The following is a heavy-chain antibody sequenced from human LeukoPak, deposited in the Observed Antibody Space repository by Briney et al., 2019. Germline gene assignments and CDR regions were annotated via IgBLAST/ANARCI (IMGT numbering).Heavy chain of an antibody. J-gene: IGHJ6*03. Sequence: GASVKVSCKASGYTFRGYYIHWLRQAPGQGLEWMGWINPSSGGTNYAQKFQGRVTMTRDTSISTAYMELNRLRSDDTAVYYCAREVVPAATYMDVWGKGTTVTVSS. CDR2: INPSSGGT. V-gene: IGHV1-2*02. D-gene: IGHD2-2*01. CDR1: GYTFRGYY. CDR3: AREVVPAATYMDV.